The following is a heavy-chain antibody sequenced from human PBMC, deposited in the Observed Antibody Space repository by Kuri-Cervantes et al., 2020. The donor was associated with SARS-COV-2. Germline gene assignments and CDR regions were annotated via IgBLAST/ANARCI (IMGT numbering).Heavy chain of an antibody. V-gene: IGHV3-30*02. D-gene: IGHD3-3*01. CDR1: PFILSDSG. CDR3: AREVGSYYDFWSGYYQYYYYYMDV. CDR2: MRSDGSEK. J-gene: IGHJ6*03. Sequence: GESLKISCVASPFILSDSGLHWVRQAPGKGLDWVAFMRSDGSEKSYPESVRGRFTISRGRSENTIHLQMESLRPEDTAVYYCAREVGSYYDFWSGYYQYYYYYMDVWGKGTTVTVSS.